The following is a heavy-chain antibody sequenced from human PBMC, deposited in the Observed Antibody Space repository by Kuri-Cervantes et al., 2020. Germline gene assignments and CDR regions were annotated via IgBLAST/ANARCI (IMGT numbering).Heavy chain of an antibody. V-gene: IGHV4-61*02. J-gene: IGHJ4*02. CDR2: IYTSGST. Sequence: SETLSLTCTVSGGSVSSGSYYWSWIRQPAGKGLEWIGRIYTSGSTNYNPSLKSRVTISVDTSKNQFSLKLSSVTAADTAVYYCARDGGMVRGVIGDYWGQGTLVTVSS. D-gene: IGHD3-10*01. CDR3: ARDGGMVRGVIGDY. CDR1: GGSVSSGSYY.